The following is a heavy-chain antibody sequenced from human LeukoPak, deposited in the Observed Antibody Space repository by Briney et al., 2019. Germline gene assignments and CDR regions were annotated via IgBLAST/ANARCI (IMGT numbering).Heavy chain of an antibody. J-gene: IGHJ6*02. Sequence: PGGSLRLSCAASGFTFSNYWMSWVRQAPGKGLEWVANIKQDGTEKYYVDSVKGRFTISRDNAKNSLYLQMNSLRAEDTAVYYCARNFYGPFYYYGMDVWGQGTTVTVSS. CDR2: IKQDGTEK. CDR3: ARNFYGPFYYYGMDV. V-gene: IGHV3-7*05. D-gene: IGHD4-17*01. CDR1: GFTFSNYW.